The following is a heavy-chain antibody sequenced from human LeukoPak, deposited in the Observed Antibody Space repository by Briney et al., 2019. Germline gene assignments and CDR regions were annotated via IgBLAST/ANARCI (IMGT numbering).Heavy chain of an antibody. J-gene: IGHJ4*02. D-gene: IGHD2-15*01. CDR2: ISSSSSYI. Sequence: KTGGSLRLSCAASGFTFSSYSMNWVRQAPGKGLEWVSSISSSSSYIYYADSVKGRFTISRDNAKNSLYLQMNSLRAEDTAVYYCATGRDCSGGSCYSVYWGQGTLVTVSS. V-gene: IGHV3-21*01. CDR1: GFTFSSYS. CDR3: ATGRDCSGGSCYSVY.